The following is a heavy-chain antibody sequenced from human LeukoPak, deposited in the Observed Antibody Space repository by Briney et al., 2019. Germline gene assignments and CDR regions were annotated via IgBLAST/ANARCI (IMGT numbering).Heavy chain of an antibody. CDR1: GGSISSYY. J-gene: IGHJ5*02. V-gene: IGHV4-4*07. Sequence: SETLSLTCTVSGGSISSYYWSWIRQPAGKGLEWIGRIYTSGSTNYNPSLKSRVTMSVDTSKNQFSLKLSSVTAADTAVYYCAGENNEYPKTGFAPWGQGPLAPVSS. D-gene: IGHD1/OR15-1a*01. CDR2: IYTSGST. CDR3: AGENNEYPKTGFAP.